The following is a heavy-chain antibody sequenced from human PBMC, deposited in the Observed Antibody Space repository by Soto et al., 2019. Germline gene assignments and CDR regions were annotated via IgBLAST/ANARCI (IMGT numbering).Heavy chain of an antibody. CDR2: IKQDGSET. Sequence: ELQLVESGGGLVQPGGSLRLSCVVSGFSFSNYWMSWVRQAPGKGLEWVANIKQDGSETYYVDSVKGRFTISRDNAENSVYLQMTSLRGDDTAVYYCARGWATTAGTGDNWGQGTLVIVSS. D-gene: IGHD6-19*01. V-gene: IGHV3-7*01. CDR3: ARGWATTAGTGDN. CDR1: GFSFSNYW. J-gene: IGHJ4*02.